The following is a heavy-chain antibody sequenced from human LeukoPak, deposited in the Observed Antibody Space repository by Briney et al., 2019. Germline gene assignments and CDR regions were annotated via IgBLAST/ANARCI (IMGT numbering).Heavy chain of an antibody. CDR3: AREGEYYDSSGYYNY. Sequence: ASVKVSCKASGYTFTSYGISWVRQAPGQGLEWMGWISAYNGNTIYAQKLQGRVTMTTDTSTSTAYMELRSLRSDDTAVYYCAREGEYYDSSGYYNYWGQGTLVTVSS. V-gene: IGHV1-18*01. J-gene: IGHJ4*02. CDR1: GYTFTSYG. CDR2: ISAYNGNT. D-gene: IGHD3-22*01.